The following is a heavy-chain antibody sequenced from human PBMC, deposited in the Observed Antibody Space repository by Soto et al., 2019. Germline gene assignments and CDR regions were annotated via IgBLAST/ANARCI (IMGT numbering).Heavy chain of an antibody. Sequence: ASVKVSCKASGYTFTSYGISWVRQAPGQGLEWMGLISGYNGNTNCAQKFQGRVTMTTDTSTNTAYMEVRSLRSDDTAVYYCASASITMIRGVTYYYYGVDVWGQGTTVTVSS. D-gene: IGHD3-10*01. V-gene: IGHV1-18*04. CDR1: GYTFTSYG. CDR2: ISGYNGNT. CDR3: ASASITMIRGVTYYYYGVDV. J-gene: IGHJ6*02.